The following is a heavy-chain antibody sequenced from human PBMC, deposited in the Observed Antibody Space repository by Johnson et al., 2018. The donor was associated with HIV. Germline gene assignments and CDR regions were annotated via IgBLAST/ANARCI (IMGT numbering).Heavy chain of an antibody. Sequence: QVQLVESEGGVVQPGRSLRLSCAASGFTFSSYDMHWVRQAPGKGLEWVAVISYGGSGKYYADSVKGRFTISRDNSKNPLYLQMNSLRAEDTAVYYCARGGSSRNPAFDIWGQGTMVTVSS. D-gene: IGHD1-26*01. CDR2: ISYGGSGK. CDR3: ARGGSSRNPAFDI. J-gene: IGHJ3*02. V-gene: IGHV3-30*04. CDR1: GFTFSSYD.